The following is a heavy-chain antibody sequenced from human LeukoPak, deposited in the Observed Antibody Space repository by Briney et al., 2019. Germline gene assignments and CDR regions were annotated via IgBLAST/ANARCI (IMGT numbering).Heavy chain of an antibody. D-gene: IGHD3-10*01. CDR3: ARGGEADYYYGMDV. CDR1: GYTFTSYD. CDR2: VNPNIGNT. J-gene: IGHJ6*02. V-gene: IGHV1-8*01. Sequence: ASMKVSCKASGYTFTSYDINWVRQATGQGLEWMGWVNPNIGNTGNAQKYQGRVTMTRNTSISTAYMELSSLKSEDTAVYYCARGGEADYYYGMDVWGQGTTVTVSS.